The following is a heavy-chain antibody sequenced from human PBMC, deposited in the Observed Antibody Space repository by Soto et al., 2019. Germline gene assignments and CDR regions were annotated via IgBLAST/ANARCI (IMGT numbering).Heavy chain of an antibody. D-gene: IGHD6-19*01. J-gene: IGHJ4*02. CDR1: GFTFSSYA. V-gene: IGHV3-30-3*01. CDR3: ARARGVAVAGTRTDY. CDR2: ISYDGSNK. Sequence: QVQLVESGGGVVQPGRSLRLSCAASGFTFSSYAMHWVRQAPGKGLEWVAVISYDGSNKYYADSVKGRFTISRDNSKNTLYLQMNSLRAEDTAVYYCARARGVAVAGTRTDYWGQGTLVTVSS.